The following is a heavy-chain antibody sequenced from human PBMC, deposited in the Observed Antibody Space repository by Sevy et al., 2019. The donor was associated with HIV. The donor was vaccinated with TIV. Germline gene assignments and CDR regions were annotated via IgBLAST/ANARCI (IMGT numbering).Heavy chain of an antibody. D-gene: IGHD2-2*03. CDR1: GYSISSGYY. J-gene: IGHJ4*02. CDR3: ARGSQPINYDENGYYDY. Sequence: SETLSLTCTVSGYSISSGYYWGWIRQTPGKGLEWLGTISHRGKTHYNPSIKSRVTISLDTSKNQFSLRLNSVTAADTAVFYCARGSQPINYDENGYYDYWGQGTLVTVSS. V-gene: IGHV4-38-2*02. CDR2: ISHRGKT.